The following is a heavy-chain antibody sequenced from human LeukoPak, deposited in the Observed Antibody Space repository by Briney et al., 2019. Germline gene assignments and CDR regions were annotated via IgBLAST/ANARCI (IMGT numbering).Heavy chain of an antibody. D-gene: IGHD1-14*01. CDR3: ARVISGTWLWF. CDR1: GGTFSSYP. V-gene: IGHV1-69*08. J-gene: IGHJ4*02. CDR2: IIPTLEAA. Sequence: SSVKDSCKASGGTFSSYPITSVRQAPGLRLEWIGRIIPTLEAANYAQKFQVRVTITADKAPSTAYMELSSLRPEDTAVYYCARVISGTWLWFWGRGTLVTVSS.